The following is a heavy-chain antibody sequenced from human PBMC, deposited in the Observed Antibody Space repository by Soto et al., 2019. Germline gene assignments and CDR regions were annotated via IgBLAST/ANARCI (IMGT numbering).Heavy chain of an antibody. V-gene: IGHV3-21*01. Sequence: GGSPRLSCAASGFTFSSYSMNWVRQAPGKGLEWASSISSSSSYIYYADSVKGRFTISRDNAKNSLYLQMNSLRAEDTAVYYCARESAARPIAYYYYYYGMDVWGQGTTVTVSS. D-gene: IGHD6-6*01. CDR2: ISSSSSYI. J-gene: IGHJ6*02. CDR1: GFTFSSYS. CDR3: ARESAARPIAYYYYYYGMDV.